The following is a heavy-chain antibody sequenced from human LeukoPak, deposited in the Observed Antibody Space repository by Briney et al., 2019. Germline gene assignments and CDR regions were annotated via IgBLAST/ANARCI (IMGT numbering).Heavy chain of an antibody. CDR1: GGSISSYY. Sequence: PSETLSLTCTVSGGSISSYYWSWIRQPAGKGLEWIGRIYTSGSTNYNPSLKSRVTMSVDTSKNQFSLKLSSVTAADTAVYYCARDPGYSSRPYYFDYWGQGTLVTVSS. CDR3: ARDPGYSSRPYYFDY. D-gene: IGHD6-13*01. J-gene: IGHJ4*02. V-gene: IGHV4-4*07. CDR2: IYTSGST.